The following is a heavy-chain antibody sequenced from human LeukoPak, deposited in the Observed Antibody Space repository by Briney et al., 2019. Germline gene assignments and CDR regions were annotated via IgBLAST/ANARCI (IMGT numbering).Heavy chain of an antibody. CDR1: GFTFSSYA. CDR2: ISYDGSNK. CDR3: ARGPHYGSGCYTPYYFDY. D-gene: IGHD3-10*01. Sequence: GGSLRLSCVASGFTFSSYAMHWVRQAPGKGLEWVAVISYDGSNKYYADSVKGRFTISRDNSKNTLYLQMNSLRAEDTAVYYCARGPHYGSGCYTPYYFDYWGQGTLVTVSS. J-gene: IGHJ4*02. V-gene: IGHV3-30-3*02.